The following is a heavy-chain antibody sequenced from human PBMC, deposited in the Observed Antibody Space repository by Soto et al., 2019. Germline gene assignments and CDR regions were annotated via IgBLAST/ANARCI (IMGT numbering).Heavy chain of an antibody. CDR3: ARVDVSVYPPGCFDL. CDR2: IYFSGST. J-gene: IGHJ2*01. V-gene: IGHV4-31*03. Sequence: QVQLQESGPGLVKPSQTLSLTCTVSGGSISSGGYYWSWIRQHPGKGLEWIGYIYFSGSTYYNPSLKSGGTMSLDTAKNQFALKLSSVAAADTAVYYCARVDVSVYPPGCFDLWGRGTLVTVSS. CDR1: GGSISSGGYY. D-gene: IGHD3-22*01.